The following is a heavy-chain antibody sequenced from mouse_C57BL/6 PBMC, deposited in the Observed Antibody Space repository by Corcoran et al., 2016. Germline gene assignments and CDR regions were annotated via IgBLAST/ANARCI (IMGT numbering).Heavy chain of an antibody. Sequence: QVQLQQSGPELVKPGASVKISCKASGYSFTIYYIHWVKQRPGQGLEWIGWIYPGSGNTKYNEKFKGKATLTADTSSSTAYMQLSSLTSEDSAVYYCALTTVVAKDWYFDVWGTGTTVTVSS. CDR1: GYSFTIYY. CDR2: IYPGSGNT. D-gene: IGHD1-1*01. J-gene: IGHJ1*03. V-gene: IGHV1-66*01. CDR3: ALTTVVAKDWYFDV.